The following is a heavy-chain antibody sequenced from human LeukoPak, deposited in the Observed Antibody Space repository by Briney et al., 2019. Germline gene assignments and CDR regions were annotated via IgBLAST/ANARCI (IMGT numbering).Heavy chain of an antibody. CDR2: IKHSGST. J-gene: IGHJ4*02. CDR1: GGSFSGYY. V-gene: IGHV4-34*01. CDR3: ARDSLGSFDY. D-gene: IGHD1-26*01. Sequence: PAETLSLTCAVYGGSFSGYYWSWIRQPPGKGLEWIGGIKHSGSTNYNPSLKSRVTISVDTSKNHFSLKLSSLTAADTAVYYCARDSLGSFDYWGQGTLVTVSS.